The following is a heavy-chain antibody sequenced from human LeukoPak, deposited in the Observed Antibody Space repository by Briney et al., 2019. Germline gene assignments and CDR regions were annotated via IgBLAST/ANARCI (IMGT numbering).Heavy chain of an antibody. J-gene: IGHJ6*02. CDR2: ISYDGSNK. V-gene: IGHV3-30*18. D-gene: IGHD6-13*01. CDR1: GFTFSIYG. Sequence: PGGSLRLSCAASGFTFSIYGMHWVRQAPGKGLEWVAVISYDGSNKHYADSVKGRFTISRDNSKNTLYLQMNSLRAEDTAVYYCANSLAAAGFYYYYGMDVWGQGTTVTVSS. CDR3: ANSLAAAGFYYYYGMDV.